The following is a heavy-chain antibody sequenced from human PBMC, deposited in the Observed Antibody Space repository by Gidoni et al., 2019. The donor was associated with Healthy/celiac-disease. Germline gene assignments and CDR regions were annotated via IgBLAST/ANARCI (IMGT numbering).Heavy chain of an antibody. V-gene: IGHV3-23*01. J-gene: IGHJ4*02. CDR2: MTGSGGGT. Sequence: EVQLLESGGGLVQPGGSLRLSCAASGFTFSSYAMSWVRQAPGKGLEWVSTMTGSGGGTYYADSVKGRFTISRDNSQNTLYLQMDSLRAEDTAVYYCAKDSFYLRFDYWGQGTLVTVSS. D-gene: IGHD3-16*02. CDR3: AKDSFYLRFDY. CDR1: GFTFSSYA.